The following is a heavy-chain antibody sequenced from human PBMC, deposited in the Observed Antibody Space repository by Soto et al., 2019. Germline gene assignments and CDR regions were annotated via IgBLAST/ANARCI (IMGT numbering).Heavy chain of an antibody. D-gene: IGHD2-15*01. CDR1: DVTMSYGGYS. Sequence: PPETLSLTCSVSDVTMSYGGYSWSRIRQSPGKGLEWLGYISHPETTYYNPAFNSRLSLSIDSTRNQFSLRLSAMTAADKAVYYCAMGGGYDSFDFWGQGIQVTVSS. CDR3: AMGGGYDSFDF. J-gene: IGHJ4*02. V-gene: IGHV4-30-2*06. CDR2: ISHPETT.